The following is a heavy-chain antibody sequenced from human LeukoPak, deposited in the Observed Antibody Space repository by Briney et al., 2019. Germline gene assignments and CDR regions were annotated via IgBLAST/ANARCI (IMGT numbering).Heavy chain of an antibody. D-gene: IGHD6-19*01. V-gene: IGHV4-4*07. CDR1: GGSISSYY. Sequence: SETLSLTCTVSGGSISSYYWSWIRQPAGKGLEWIGRIYTSGSTDYNPSLKSRVTMSVDTSKNQFSLKLSSVTAADTAVYYCARHLKIRIAVAGTGSAFDIWGQGTMVTVSS. CDR3: ARHLKIRIAVAGTGSAFDI. CDR2: IYTSGST. J-gene: IGHJ3*02.